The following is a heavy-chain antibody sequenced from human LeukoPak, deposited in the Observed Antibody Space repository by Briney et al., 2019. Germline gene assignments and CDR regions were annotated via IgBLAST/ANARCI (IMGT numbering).Heavy chain of an antibody. CDR2: IYTNDGSA. Sequence: ASVKVSCKASGYTFTSYYLHWVRQAPGQRPEWMGIIYTNDGSARYAQKFRGRVTMTRDTSTGTVYMELSSLSSDDTAVYYCARARAAAGAQYFQHWGQGTLVSASS. D-gene: IGHD6-13*01. CDR3: ARARAAAGAQYFQH. CDR1: GYTFTSYY. V-gene: IGHV1-46*01. J-gene: IGHJ1*01.